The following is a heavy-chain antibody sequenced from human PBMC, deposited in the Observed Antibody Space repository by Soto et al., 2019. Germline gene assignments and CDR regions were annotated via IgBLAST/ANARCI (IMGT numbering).Heavy chain of an antibody. V-gene: IGHV3-30*18. CDR1: GFSFSDFG. J-gene: IGHJ3*01. Sequence: QVQLVESGGGVVQPGRSLRLSCAGSGFSFSDFGMHWVRQAPGKGLEWVAVISYDGSNKNYADPVKGRFTISRDTSKNMSYLQMNSPRREDTAVYYCAKWFGELFDGFDVWGQGTMVTAS. D-gene: IGHD3-10*01. CDR2: ISYDGSNK. CDR3: AKWFGELFDGFDV.